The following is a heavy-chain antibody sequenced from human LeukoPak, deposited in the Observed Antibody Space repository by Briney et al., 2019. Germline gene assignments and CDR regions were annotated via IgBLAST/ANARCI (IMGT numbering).Heavy chain of an antibody. CDR1: GFTFSSYA. Sequence: GGSLRLSCAASGFTFSSYAMHWVRQAPGKGLEYVSAISSNGGSTYYANSVKGRFTISRDNSKNTLYLQMGSLRAEDMAVYYCARDENGGSYYRYWGQGTLVTVSS. CDR2: ISSNGGST. V-gene: IGHV3-64*01. J-gene: IGHJ4*02. CDR3: ARDENGGSYYRY. D-gene: IGHD1-26*01.